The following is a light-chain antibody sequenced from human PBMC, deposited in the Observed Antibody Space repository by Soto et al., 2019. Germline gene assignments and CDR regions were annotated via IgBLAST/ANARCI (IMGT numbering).Light chain of an antibody. Sequence: DIQLTQSPSFLSASVGDRVTITCRASQDISDYLAWYQQRPGKAPELLIYDASNLETGVPSRFSGSGSGTDFTFTISSLQPEDFATYYCQQYDNFPLTFGGGTKVDIK. V-gene: IGKV1-33*01. CDR2: DAS. J-gene: IGKJ4*01. CDR3: QQYDNFPLT. CDR1: QDISDY.